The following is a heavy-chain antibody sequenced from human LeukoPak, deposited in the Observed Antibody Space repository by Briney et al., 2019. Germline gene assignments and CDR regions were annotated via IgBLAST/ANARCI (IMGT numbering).Heavy chain of an antibody. V-gene: IGHV1-3*01. CDR1: GYSLTDYA. D-gene: IGHD3-22*01. Sequence: EASVKVSCKASGYSLTDYAMHWVRQAPGQRLEWMGWINAANGSTKYSQKFQGRVTITRDTSASRAYMELSSLRSEDTAVYYCAGTYYYDSSGYYPAFDYWGQGTLVTVSS. CDR3: AGTYYYDSSGYYPAFDY. CDR2: INAANGST. J-gene: IGHJ4*02.